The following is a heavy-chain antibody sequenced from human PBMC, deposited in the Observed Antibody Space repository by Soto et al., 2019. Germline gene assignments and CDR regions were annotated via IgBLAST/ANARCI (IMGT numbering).Heavy chain of an antibody. D-gene: IGHD4-4*01. J-gene: IGHJ5*02. CDR2: IHYSGST. Sequence: PSETLSLTCTVSGGSISSFYWSWIRQPPGKGLEWIGYIHYSGSTNYSPSLKSRVTISVDTSKNQFSLKLSSVTAADTAVYFCAGHDYSTNWSAPGGQGPWVPVSP. CDR3: AGHDYSTNWSAP. V-gene: IGHV4-59*08. CDR1: GGSISSFY.